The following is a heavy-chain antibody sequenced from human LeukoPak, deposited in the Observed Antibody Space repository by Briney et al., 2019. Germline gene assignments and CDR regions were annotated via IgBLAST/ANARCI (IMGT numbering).Heavy chain of an antibody. V-gene: IGHV1-8*01. Sequence: ASVKVSCKASGYTFTSYDINWVRQATGQGLEWMGWMNPNSGNTGYAQKFQGRVTITRNTSISTAYTELSSLRSEDTAVYYCARASSSWYPYYFDYWGQGTLVTVSS. CDR3: ARASSSWYPYYFDY. CDR1: GYTFTSYD. CDR2: MNPNSGNT. J-gene: IGHJ4*02. D-gene: IGHD6-13*01.